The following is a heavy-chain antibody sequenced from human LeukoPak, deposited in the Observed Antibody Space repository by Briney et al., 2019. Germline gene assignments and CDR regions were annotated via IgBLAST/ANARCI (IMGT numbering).Heavy chain of an antibody. V-gene: IGHV3-7*01. J-gene: IGHJ6*03. CDR2: INQDGSAT. CDR3: ARTGYSSTLPNYYYYMDV. CDR1: GFKFTNYW. Sequence: HPGGSLRLSCAASGFKFTNYWMIWVRQAPGKGLEWVANINQDGSATNYVDSVKGRFTISRDNAKNSLYLQMNSLRAEDTAVYYCARTGYSSTLPNYYYYMDVWGKGTTVTVSS. D-gene: IGHD6-13*01.